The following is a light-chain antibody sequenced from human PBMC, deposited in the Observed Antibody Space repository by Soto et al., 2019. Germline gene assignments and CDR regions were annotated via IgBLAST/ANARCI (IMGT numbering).Light chain of an antibody. CDR3: TSWTTSTTMI. J-gene: IGLJ2*01. CDR1: RSDIGAYNF. CDR2: DVN. V-gene: IGLV2-14*03. Sequence: QSALTQPASVSGSPGQSITISCTGTRSDIGAYNFVSWYQQHPGEVPKLILYDVNVRPSGVSNRFSGSKSGNTASLTTSGLQAEEEADYYCTSWTTSTTMIFGGGTKLTVL.